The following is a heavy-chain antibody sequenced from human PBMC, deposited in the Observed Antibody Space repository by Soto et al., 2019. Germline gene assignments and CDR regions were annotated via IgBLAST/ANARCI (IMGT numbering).Heavy chain of an antibody. CDR2: IWYDGSNK. Sequence: QVQLVESGGGVVQPGRSQRLSCAASGFTFSSYGMHWVRQAPGKGLEWVAVIWYDGSNKYYADSVKGRFTISRDNSKNTLYLQMNSLRAEDTAVYYCARDSSGWEIEYFQHWGQGTLVTVSS. J-gene: IGHJ1*01. CDR3: ARDSSGWEIEYFQH. CDR1: GFTFSSYG. V-gene: IGHV3-33*01. D-gene: IGHD6-25*01.